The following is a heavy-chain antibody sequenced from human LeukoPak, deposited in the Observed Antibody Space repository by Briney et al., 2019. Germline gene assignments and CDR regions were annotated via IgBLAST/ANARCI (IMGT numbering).Heavy chain of an antibody. CDR3: VRGMQPSLMRASGMSY. Sequence: GSLRLSCTTSGFPFNIYSMAWVRQAPGKGLEWVSSISSRGDYIFYADSVKGRFTISRDSSANSMYLQMNSLGAEDAAVYYCVRGMQPSLMRASGMSYWGQGTLVIVSS. D-gene: IGHD2-8*01. V-gene: IGHV3-23*01. CDR2: ISSRGDYI. J-gene: IGHJ4*02. CDR1: GFPFNIYS.